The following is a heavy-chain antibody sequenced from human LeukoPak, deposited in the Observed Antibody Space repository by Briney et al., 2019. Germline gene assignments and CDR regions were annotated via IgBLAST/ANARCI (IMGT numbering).Heavy chain of an antibody. CDR2: IWYSGTT. V-gene: IGHV4-59*01. CDR1: GGSISRYH. Sequence: SETLSLTCTVSGGSISRYHWSWIRQPPEKGLEWIGYIWYSGTTNYNPSLKSRVTISVDTSKNQFSLKLSSVTAADTAVYYCAREPAAGRRAFDIWGQGTMVTVSS. D-gene: IGHD6-13*01. CDR3: AREPAAGRRAFDI. J-gene: IGHJ3*02.